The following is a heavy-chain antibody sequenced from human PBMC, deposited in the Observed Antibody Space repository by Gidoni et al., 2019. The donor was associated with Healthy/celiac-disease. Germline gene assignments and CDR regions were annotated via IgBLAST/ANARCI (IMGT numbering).Heavy chain of an antibody. J-gene: IGHJ3*02. V-gene: IGHV4-59*08. CDR2: IYYSGST. Sequence: QVQLQESSPGLVKPSETLSLTCTVSGGSISSYYWSWIRQPPGKGLEWIGYIYYSGSTNYNPSLKSRVTISVDTSKNQFSLKLSSVTAADTAVYYCARFNTVVTPPGAFDIWGQGTMVTVSS. D-gene: IGHD2-15*01. CDR1: GGSISSYY. CDR3: ARFNTVVTPPGAFDI.